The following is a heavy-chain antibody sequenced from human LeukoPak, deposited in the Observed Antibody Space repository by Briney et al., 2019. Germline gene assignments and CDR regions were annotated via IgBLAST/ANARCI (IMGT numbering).Heavy chain of an antibody. CDR1: GGSFSGYY. D-gene: IGHD3-10*01. Sequence: PSETLSLTCAVYGGSFSGYYWSWIRQPPGKGLEWIGEINHSGSTNYNPSLKSRVTISVDTSKNQFSLKLSSVTAADTAVYYCARDREYYYGSGSYLARYNWFDPWGQGTLVTVSS. V-gene: IGHV4-34*01. CDR3: ARDREYYYGSGSYLARYNWFDP. CDR2: INHSGST. J-gene: IGHJ5*02.